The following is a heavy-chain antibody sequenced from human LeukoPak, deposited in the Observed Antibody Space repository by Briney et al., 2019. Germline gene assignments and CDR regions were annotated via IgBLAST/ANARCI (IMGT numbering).Heavy chain of an antibody. CDR2: INHSGAT. D-gene: IGHD4-11*01. CDR3: ARSIMTTVTTFGY. V-gene: IGHV4-34*01. J-gene: IGHJ4*02. Sequence: PSETLSLTCAVYGGSFSGYYWSWIRQPPGKGLEWIAEINHSGATNYNPSLKSRVTVSLDTSKDQFSLKLTSVTAADTAIYYCARSIMTTVTTFGYWGQGTLVTVSS. CDR1: GGSFSGYY.